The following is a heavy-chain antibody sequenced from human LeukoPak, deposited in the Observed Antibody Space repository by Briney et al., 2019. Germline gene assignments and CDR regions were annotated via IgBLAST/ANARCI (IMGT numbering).Heavy chain of an antibody. D-gene: IGHD3-22*01. CDR2: ISAYNGDT. J-gene: IGHJ4*02. CDR3: VRPISGYYYAFDY. Sequence: ASVKVSCKASGYTFTNYGITWVRQAPGQGLEWMGWISAYNGDTNYAQKLQGRVTMTTDTSTSTAYMELRSLRSDDTAVYYCVRPISGYYYAFDYWGQGTLVTVSS. CDR1: GYTFTNYG. V-gene: IGHV1-18*01.